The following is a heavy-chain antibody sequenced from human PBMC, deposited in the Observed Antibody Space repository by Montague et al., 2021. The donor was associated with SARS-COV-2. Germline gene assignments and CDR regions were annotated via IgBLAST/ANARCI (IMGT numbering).Heavy chain of an antibody. CDR3: TKDIDSEFGS. J-gene: IGHJ5*02. D-gene: IGHD2-15*01. CDR1: GFTFSGHW. V-gene: IGHV3-74*01. CDR2: INGDGDMT. Sequence: SLRLSCAASGFTFSGHWMHWVRQAPGQGLVWVSRINGDGDMTFSADSVKGRFTISRDNAKNSVYLHLNSLRVEDTAVYYCTKDIDSEFGSWGQGTLVTVSS.